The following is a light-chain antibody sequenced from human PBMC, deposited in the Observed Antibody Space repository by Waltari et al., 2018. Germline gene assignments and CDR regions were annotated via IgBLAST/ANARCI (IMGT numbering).Light chain of an antibody. CDR1: QSVSSY. CDR2: DAS. Sequence: EIVLTQSPATLSFSPGERATLSCRASQSVSSYLAWYQQKPGQAPRLLIYDASNRATGIPARFRGSGSGTDFTLTISSLEPEDFAVYYCQQRSHWPTFGGGTKVEIK. V-gene: IGKV3-11*01. CDR3: QQRSHWPT. J-gene: IGKJ4*01.